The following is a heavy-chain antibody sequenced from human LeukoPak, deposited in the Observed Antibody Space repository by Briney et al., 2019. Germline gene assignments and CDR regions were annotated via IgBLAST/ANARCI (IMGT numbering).Heavy chain of an antibody. CDR2: IYYSGST. CDR1: GGSISSSSYY. Sequence: PSETLSLTCTVSGGSISSSSYYWGWIRQPPGTGLEWIGSIYYSGSTYYNPSLKSRVTISVDTSKNQFSLKLSSVTAADTAVYYCARVGVWFKEADVWGKGTTVTVSS. J-gene: IGHJ6*04. D-gene: IGHD2-8*01. V-gene: IGHV4-39*07. CDR3: ARVGVWFKEADV.